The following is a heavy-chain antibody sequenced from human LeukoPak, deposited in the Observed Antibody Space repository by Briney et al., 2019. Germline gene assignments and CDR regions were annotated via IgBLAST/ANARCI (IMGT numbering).Heavy chain of an antibody. CDR3: GIGFYTFCDAFDI. D-gene: IGHD3-16*01. V-gene: IGHV3-48*03. CDR2: ISSNGSTI. Sequence: GGSLRLSCAASGFTFSSYEVHWVRQAPGKGLEWVSYISSNGSTIYYADSVKGRFTISRDNAKNSLYLQMNSLRAEDTAVYYCGIGFYTFCDAFDIWGQGTMVTVSS. CDR1: GFTFSSYE. J-gene: IGHJ3*02.